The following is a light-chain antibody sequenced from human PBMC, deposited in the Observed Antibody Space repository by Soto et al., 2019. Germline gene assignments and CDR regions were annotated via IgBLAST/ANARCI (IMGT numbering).Light chain of an antibody. Sequence: DIQMTQSPSSVSASVGDRVTSTCRASQGISSWVAWYQQKPGKAPNLLIYAASSLQSGVPPRFGGCGSGTDFTLTNSGPQPEDVATSYCQHADTFPLTIGGGTKVEIK. CDR1: QGISSW. V-gene: IGKV1-12*01. CDR3: QHADTFPLT. CDR2: AAS. J-gene: IGKJ4*01.